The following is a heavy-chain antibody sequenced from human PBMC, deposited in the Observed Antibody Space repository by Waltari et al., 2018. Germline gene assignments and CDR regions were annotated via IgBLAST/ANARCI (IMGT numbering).Heavy chain of an antibody. CDR2: IYYSGST. CDR3: AREGNYYDSPDGWFDP. J-gene: IGHJ5*02. D-gene: IGHD3-22*01. Sequence: QLQLQESGPGLVKPSETLSLTCTVSGGSISSSSYYWGWIRQPPGKGLEWIGSIYYSGSTYYNPSLKSRVTISVDTSKNQFSLKLSSVTAADTAVYYCAREGNYYDSPDGWFDPWGQGTLVTVSS. V-gene: IGHV4-39*07. CDR1: GGSISSSSYY.